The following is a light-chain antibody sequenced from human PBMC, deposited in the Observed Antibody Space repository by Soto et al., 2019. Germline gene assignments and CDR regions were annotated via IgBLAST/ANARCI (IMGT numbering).Light chain of an antibody. CDR2: AAS. CDR3: QQSYSTPLT. V-gene: IGKV1-39*01. J-gene: IGKJ4*01. CDR1: QSISTY. Sequence: DIQMTQSPSSLSASVGDRVTITCRASQSISTYLNWYHQKPGKAPKLLIYAASSLQSGVPSRFSGSGSGTDFTLTISSLQPEDFATYYCQQSYSTPLTFGGGTKVEI.